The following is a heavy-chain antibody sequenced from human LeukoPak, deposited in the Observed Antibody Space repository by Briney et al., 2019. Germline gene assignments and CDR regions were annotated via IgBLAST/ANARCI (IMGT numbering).Heavy chain of an antibody. V-gene: IGHV3-23*01. J-gene: IGHJ3*02. CDR1: GFTFSSNA. CDR3: AKDNGDWFGAFDI. Sequence: GGSLRLSCAASGFTFSSNAMSWVRQAPGKGLEWVSGISGSGGSTYYADFVKGRFTISRDNSKNTLYLQMNSLRAEDTAVYYCAKDNGDWFGAFDIWGQGTMVTVSS. CDR2: ISGSGGST. D-gene: IGHD3-10*01.